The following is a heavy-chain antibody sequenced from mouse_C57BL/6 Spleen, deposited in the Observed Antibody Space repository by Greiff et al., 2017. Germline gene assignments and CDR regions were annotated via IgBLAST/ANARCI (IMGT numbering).Heavy chain of an antibody. CDR1: GYSITSGYY. V-gene: IGHV3-6*01. CDR3: ARDPLFDY. Sequence: EVKLLESGPGLVKPSQSLSLTCSVTGYSITSGYYWNWIRQFPGNKLEWMGYISYDGSNNYNPSLKNRITITRDTSKNQFFLKLNSVTTEDTATYYCARDPLFDYWGQGTTLTVSS. CDR2: ISYDGSN. J-gene: IGHJ2*01.